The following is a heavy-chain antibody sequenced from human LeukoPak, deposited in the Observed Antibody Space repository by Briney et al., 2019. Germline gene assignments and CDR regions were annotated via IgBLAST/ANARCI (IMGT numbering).Heavy chain of an antibody. V-gene: IGHV3-30*18. CDR2: ITSDGSTK. J-gene: IGHJ3*02. CDR1: GFTFSSYG. D-gene: IGHD3-10*01. CDR3: AKDRVGDFVDAFDI. Sequence: PGGSLRLSCAASGFTFSSYGMHWVRQAPGKGLEWVAVITSDGSTKYYADSVKGRFTISRDNSKNTLYLQMNSLRAEDTAVYYCAKDRVGDFVDAFDIWGQGTMVTVSS.